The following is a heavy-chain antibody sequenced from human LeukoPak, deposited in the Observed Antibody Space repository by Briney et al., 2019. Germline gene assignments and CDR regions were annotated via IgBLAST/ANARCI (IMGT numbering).Heavy chain of an antibody. CDR3: ARGASGYSYG. CDR1: GGSISSYY. V-gene: IGHV4-59*01. D-gene: IGHD5-18*01. Sequence: NTSETLSLTGTVSGGSISSYYWSWIRQPPGKGLEWIGYIYYSGSTNYNPSLKSRVTISIDTSKNQFSLNLSSVTAADTAVYYCARGASGYSYGWGQGTLVTVSS. J-gene: IGHJ4*02. CDR2: IYYSGST.